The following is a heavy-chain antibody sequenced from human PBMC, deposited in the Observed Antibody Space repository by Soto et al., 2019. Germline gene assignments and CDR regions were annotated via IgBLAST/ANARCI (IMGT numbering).Heavy chain of an antibody. CDR2: ISAHNGNT. J-gene: IGHJ4*02. CDR3: ARGKYGDY. CDR1: GYDCTTYG. D-gene: IGHD2-2*01. V-gene: IGHV1-18*01. Sequence: QVHLVQSGAEMKKPGASVKISCKGSGYDCTTYGITWVRQAPGQGLEWMAWISAHNGNTDYAQKLQGRVTVTRDTSTSTAYMELRSLRSDDTAMYYCARGKYGDYWGQGALVTVSS.